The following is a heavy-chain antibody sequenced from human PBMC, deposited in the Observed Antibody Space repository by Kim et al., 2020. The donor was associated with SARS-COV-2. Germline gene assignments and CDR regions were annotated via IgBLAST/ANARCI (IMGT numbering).Heavy chain of an antibody. D-gene: IGHD3-22*01. CDR3: ARLGHYGSSGYSFDY. CDR2: INWNAGIL. CDR1: GFTFNAYG. V-gene: IGHV3-20*04. J-gene: IGHJ4*02. Sequence: GGSLRLSCAASGFTFNAYGMTWVRHAPGKGLEWVSAINWNAGILAYADSVKGRFTISRDNVKNSLYLQMNSLRVEDTALYYCARLGHYGSSGYSFDYWGQGILVTVAS.